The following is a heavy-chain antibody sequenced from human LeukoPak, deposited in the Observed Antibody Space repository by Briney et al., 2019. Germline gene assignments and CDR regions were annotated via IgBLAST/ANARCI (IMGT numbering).Heavy chain of an antibody. CDR3: ARGADDFWSGPSGMDV. J-gene: IGHJ6*02. CDR2: INHSGST. V-gene: IGHV4-34*01. Sequence: SETLSLTCAVYGGSFSGYYWSWIRQPPGKGLEWIGEINHSGSTNYNPSLKSRVTISVDTSKNQFSLKLSSVTAADTAVYYCARGADDFWSGPSGMDVWGQGTTVTVSS. CDR1: GGSFSGYY. D-gene: IGHD3-3*01.